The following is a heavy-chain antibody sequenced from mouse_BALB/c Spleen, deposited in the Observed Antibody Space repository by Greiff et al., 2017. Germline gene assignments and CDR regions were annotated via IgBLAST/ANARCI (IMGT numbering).Heavy chain of an antibody. CDR3: ARDRRDGYYDY. CDR2: ISYDGSN. V-gene: IGHV3-6*02. J-gene: IGHJ2*01. D-gene: IGHD2-3*01. Sequence: EVKLQESGPGLVKPSQSLSLTCSVTGYSITSGYYWNWIRQFPGNKLEWMGYISYDGSNNYNPSLKNRISITRDTSKNQFFLKLNSVTTEDTATYYCARDRRDGYYDYWGQGTTLTVSS. CDR1: GYSITSGYY.